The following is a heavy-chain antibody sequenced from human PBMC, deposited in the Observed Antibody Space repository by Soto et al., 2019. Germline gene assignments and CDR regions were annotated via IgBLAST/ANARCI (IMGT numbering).Heavy chain of an antibody. CDR2: IYYSGST. Sequence: SETLSLTCTVSGGSISSGDYYWSWIRQPPGKGLEWIGYIYYSGSTYYNPSLKSRVTISVDTSKNQFSLKLSSVTAADTAVYYCAREGRAPYYYYGMDVWGQGTTVTAP. CDR3: AREGRAPYYYYGMDV. J-gene: IGHJ6*02. V-gene: IGHV4-30-4*01. CDR1: GGSISSGDYY.